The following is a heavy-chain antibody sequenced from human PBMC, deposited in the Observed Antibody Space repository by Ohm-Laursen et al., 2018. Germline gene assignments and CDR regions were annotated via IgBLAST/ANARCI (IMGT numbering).Heavy chain of an antibody. CDR2: ISYDGSNK. D-gene: IGHD1-26*01. V-gene: IGHV3-30*18. J-gene: IGHJ4*02. CDR1: GFTFSSCG. CDR3: AKDISGSLHY. Sequence: SLRLSCSASGFTFSSCGMHWVRQAPGKGLEWVAVISYDGSNKYYADSVKGRFTISRDNSKNTLYLQMNSLRAEDTAVYYCAKDISGSLHYWGQGTLVTVSS.